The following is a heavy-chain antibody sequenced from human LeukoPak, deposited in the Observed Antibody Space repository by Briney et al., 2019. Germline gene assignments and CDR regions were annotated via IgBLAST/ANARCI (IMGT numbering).Heavy chain of an antibody. CDR3: ARAPGAFDI. V-gene: IGHV4-59*02. CDR2: IYYTGGT. CDR1: GGSVSSYY. J-gene: IGHJ3*02. Sequence: SETLSLTCTVSGGSVSSYYWNWIRQPPGKGLEWIGYIYYTGGTHYNPSLKSRLTISVDTSENHFSLKLSSVTAADTAIYFCARAPGAFDIWGQGTMVTVSS.